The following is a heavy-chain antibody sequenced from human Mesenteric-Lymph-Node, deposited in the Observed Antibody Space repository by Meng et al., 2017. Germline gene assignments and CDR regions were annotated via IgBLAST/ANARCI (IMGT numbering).Heavy chain of an antibody. CDR2: IYYRGST. CDR1: GGSISSSNW. V-gene: IGHV4-4*02. Sequence: QGQLGGARPGLVRPSGTLSLPCAVSGGSISSSNWWSWVRQPPGKGLEWIGYIYYRGSTFYNPSLKSRVTISVDTSKNQFSLKLSSVTAADTAVYFCARGELLWDYWGQGTLVTVSS. D-gene: IGHD2-2*01. J-gene: IGHJ4*02. CDR3: ARGELLWDY.